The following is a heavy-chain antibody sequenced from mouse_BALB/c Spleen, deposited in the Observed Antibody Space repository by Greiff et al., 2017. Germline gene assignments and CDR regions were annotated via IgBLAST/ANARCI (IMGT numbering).Heavy chain of an antibody. V-gene: IGHV5-12-2*01. J-gene: IGHJ1*01. Sequence: EVKLQESGGGLVQPGGSLKLSCAASGFTFSSYTMSWVRQTPEKRLEWVAYISNGGGSTYYPDTVKGRFTISRDNAKNTLYLQMSSLKSEDTAMYYCARRGGNRGYFDVWGAGTTVTVSS. CDR1: GFTFSSYT. CDR3: ARRGGNRGYFDV. D-gene: IGHD2-1*01. CDR2: ISNGGGST.